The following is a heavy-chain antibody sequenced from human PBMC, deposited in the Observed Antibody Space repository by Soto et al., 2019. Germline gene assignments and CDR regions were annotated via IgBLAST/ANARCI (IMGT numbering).Heavy chain of an antibody. D-gene: IGHD2-15*01. V-gene: IGHV4-59*01. Sequence: QVQLQESGPGLVKPSETLSLTCTVSGGSISSYYWSWIRQPPGKGLEWIGYIYYSGSTNYNPSLKSRVTISVDTSKNQFSLKLSSVTAADTAVYYCAREGSGGSGEWYFDLWGRGTLVTVSS. CDR2: IYYSGST. CDR1: GGSISSYY. CDR3: AREGSGGSGEWYFDL. J-gene: IGHJ2*01.